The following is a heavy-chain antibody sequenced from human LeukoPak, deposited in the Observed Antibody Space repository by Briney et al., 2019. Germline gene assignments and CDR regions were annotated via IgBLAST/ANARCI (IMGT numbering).Heavy chain of an antibody. CDR2: FDPEDGET. CDR1: GYTLTELS. J-gene: IGHJ4*02. Sequence: ASVKVSCKVSGYTLTELSMHWVRQAPGKGLEWMGGFDPEDGETIYAQKFQGRVTMTEDTSTDTAYMELSSLRSEDTAVYYCARDPYSSSCLDYWGQGTLVTVSS. V-gene: IGHV1-24*01. D-gene: IGHD6-13*01. CDR3: ARDPYSSSCLDY.